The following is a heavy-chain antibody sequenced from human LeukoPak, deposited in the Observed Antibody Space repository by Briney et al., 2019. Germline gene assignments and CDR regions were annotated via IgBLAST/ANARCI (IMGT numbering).Heavy chain of an antibody. Sequence: AGGSLRLSCAASGFTFSNAWMSWVRQAPGKGLEWVGRIKSKTDGGTTDYAAPVKGRFTISRDDSKNTLYLQMNSLKTEDTAVYYCTTDSFYDYVWGSYGPRDIGPHYYWGQGTLVTVSS. V-gene: IGHV3-15*01. J-gene: IGHJ4*02. CDR3: TTDSFYDYVWGSYGPRDIGPHYY. CDR1: GFTFSNAW. CDR2: IKSKTDGGTT. D-gene: IGHD3-16*01.